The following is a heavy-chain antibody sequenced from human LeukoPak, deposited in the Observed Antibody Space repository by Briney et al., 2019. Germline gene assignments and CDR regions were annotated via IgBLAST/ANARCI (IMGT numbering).Heavy chain of an antibody. J-gene: IGHJ3*02. CDR1: GGTFSSYA. CDR3: ARLSREARHWGDAFDI. Sequence: HRASVKVSCKASGGTFSSYAISWVRQAPGQGLEWMGGIIPIFGTANYAQKFQGRVTITADESTSTAYMELSSLRSEDTAVYYCARLSREARHWGDAFDIWGQGTMVTVSS. D-gene: IGHD3-16*01. V-gene: IGHV1-69*13. CDR2: IIPIFGTA.